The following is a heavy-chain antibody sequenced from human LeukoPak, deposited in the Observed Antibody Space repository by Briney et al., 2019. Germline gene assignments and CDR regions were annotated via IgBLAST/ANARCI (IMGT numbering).Heavy chain of an antibody. CDR1: GGSISSSSAY. V-gene: IGHV4-39*01. D-gene: IGHD1-26*01. CDR3: ARHGPYLGRLGWFDP. Sequence: SETLSLTCTVSGGSISSSSAYWGWIRQPPGKGLEWIGSIYYSKNTYYNPSLKSRVTISADTSKNQFSLTLGSVSATDTAVYYCARHGPYLGRLGWFDPWGQGTLVTVSS. J-gene: IGHJ5*02. CDR2: IYYSKNT.